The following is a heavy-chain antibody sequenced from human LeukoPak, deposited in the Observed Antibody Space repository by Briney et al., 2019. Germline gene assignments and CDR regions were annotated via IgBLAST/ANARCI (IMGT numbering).Heavy chain of an antibody. J-gene: IGHJ3*02. Sequence: ASVKVSCKASGYTFTSYGISWVRQAPGQGLEWMGWISAYNGNTNYAQKLQGRVTMTTDTSTSTAYMELRSLRSDDTAVYYCARGDSSGYPPNNDAFDIWGQGTMVTVSS. D-gene: IGHD3-22*01. CDR3: ARGDSSGYPPNNDAFDI. CDR1: GYTFTSYG. CDR2: ISAYNGNT. V-gene: IGHV1-18*01.